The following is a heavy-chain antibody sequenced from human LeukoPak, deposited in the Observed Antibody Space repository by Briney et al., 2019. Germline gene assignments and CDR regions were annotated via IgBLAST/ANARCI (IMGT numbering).Heavy chain of an antibody. V-gene: IGHV3-30-3*01. CDR3: ARDGYYYDGSGYRGYYFDY. CDR2: ISYDGSNK. J-gene: IGHJ4*02. CDR1: GFTFSSYA. D-gene: IGHD3-22*01. Sequence: GGSLRLSCAASGFTFSSYAMHWVRQAPGKGLEWVAVISYDGSNKYYADSVKGRFTISRDNSKNTLYLQMNSLRAEDTAVYYCARDGYYYDGSGYRGYYFDYWGQGTLVTVSS.